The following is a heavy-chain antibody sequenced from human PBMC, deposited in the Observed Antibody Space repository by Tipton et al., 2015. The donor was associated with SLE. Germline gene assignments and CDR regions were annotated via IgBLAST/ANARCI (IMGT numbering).Heavy chain of an antibody. J-gene: IGHJ6*03. CDR1: GGSISPHY. V-gene: IGHV4-59*11. Sequence: TLSLTCTVSGGSISPHYWSWIRQSPGKRLEWIGFIQGRENTNYNPSLKSRVTISVDTSKNQFSLKLSSVTAADTAVYYCARGRRGAAAGDYYYYYMDVWGKGTTVTVSS. D-gene: IGHD6-13*01. CDR2: IQGRENT. CDR3: ARGRRGAAAGDYYYYYMDV.